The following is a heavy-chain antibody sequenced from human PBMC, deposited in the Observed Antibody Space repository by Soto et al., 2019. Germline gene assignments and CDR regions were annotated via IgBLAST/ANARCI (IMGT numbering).Heavy chain of an antibody. CDR3: ARDREVGATQDY. Sequence: GASVKVSCKDAGGTFSSYAISWVRQAPGQGLEWMGGIIPLFGTANYAQKFQGRVTITADESMSAVYMELSSLRSEDTAVYYCARDREVGATQDYWGQGTLVTVSS. CDR1: GGTFSSYA. V-gene: IGHV1-69*13. D-gene: IGHD1-26*01. J-gene: IGHJ4*02. CDR2: IIPLFGTA.